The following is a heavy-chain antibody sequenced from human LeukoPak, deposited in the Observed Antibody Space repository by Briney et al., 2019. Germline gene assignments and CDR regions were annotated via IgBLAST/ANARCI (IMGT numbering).Heavy chain of an antibody. CDR1: GYTFTGYY. Sequence: GASVKVSCKASGYTFTGYYMHWVRQAPGQGLEWMGWISAYNGNTNYAQKLQGRVTMTTDTSTSTAYMELRSLRSDDTAVYYCARWSGWQYPTDYWGQGTLVTVSS. D-gene: IGHD6-19*01. J-gene: IGHJ4*02. V-gene: IGHV1-18*04. CDR2: ISAYNGNT. CDR3: ARWSGWQYPTDY.